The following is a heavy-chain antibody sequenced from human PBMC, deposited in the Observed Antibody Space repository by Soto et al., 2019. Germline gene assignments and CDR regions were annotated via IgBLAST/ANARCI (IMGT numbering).Heavy chain of an antibody. CDR1: GYTFTSYY. CDR2: INPSGGST. Sequence: ASVKVSCKASGYTFTSYYMHWVRQAPGLGLEWMGLINPSGGSTSYAQKFQGRVTMTRDTSTSTVYMELSSLRSEDTAVYYCARGARDGYRNFYYFDYWGQGTLVTVSS. CDR3: ARGARDGYRNFYYFDY. D-gene: IGHD5-12*01. V-gene: IGHV1-46*03. J-gene: IGHJ4*02.